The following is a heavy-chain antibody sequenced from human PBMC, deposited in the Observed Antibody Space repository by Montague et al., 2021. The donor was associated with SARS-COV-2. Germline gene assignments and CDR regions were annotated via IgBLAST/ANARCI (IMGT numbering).Heavy chain of an antibody. CDR1: GDSVSSNSAA. V-gene: IGHV6-1*01. Sequence: CAISGDSVSSNSAAWNWIRQSPSRGLEWLGRTYYRSKWYNDYAVSVKSRITINPDTSKNQFSLQLNSVTPEDTAAYYCARGLWFGELLKRYYYYGMDVWGQGTTVTVSS. CDR2: TYYRSKWYN. CDR3: ARGLWFGELLKRYYYYGMDV. J-gene: IGHJ6*02. D-gene: IGHD3-10*01.